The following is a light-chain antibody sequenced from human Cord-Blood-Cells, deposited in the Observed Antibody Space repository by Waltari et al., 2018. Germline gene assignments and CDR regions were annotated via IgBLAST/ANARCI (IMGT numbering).Light chain of an antibody. CDR1: QSISSY. Sequence: DIQMTQSPSSLSASVGDRVTITCRASQSISSYLNWYQQKPGKAPQLLIYAASSLQSGVPSSFSGSGSWTDFTLTISSLQPEDFATYYCQQSYSTPHTFGQGTKLEIK. J-gene: IGKJ2*01. V-gene: IGKV1-39*01. CDR2: AAS. CDR3: QQSYSTPHT.